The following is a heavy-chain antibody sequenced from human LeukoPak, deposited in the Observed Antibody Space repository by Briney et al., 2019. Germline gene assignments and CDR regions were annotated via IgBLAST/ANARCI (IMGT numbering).Heavy chain of an antibody. D-gene: IGHD2-2*01. CDR1: GGTFSSYT. Sequence: SVKVSCKASGGTFSSYTISWVRQAPGEGSEWMGRIIPILGIANYAQKFQGRVTITADKSTSTAYMELSSLRSEDTAVYYCARDRSIVPAATDDAFDIWDQGTMVTVSS. J-gene: IGHJ3*02. CDR3: ARDRSIVPAATDDAFDI. CDR2: IIPILGIA. V-gene: IGHV1-69*04.